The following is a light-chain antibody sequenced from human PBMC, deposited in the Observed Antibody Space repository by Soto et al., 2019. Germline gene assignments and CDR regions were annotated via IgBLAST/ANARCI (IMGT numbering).Light chain of an antibody. Sequence: IVLTQSPGTLSLSPGERATLSCRASESISSNYLAWYQQKPGQAPRLLIYSASSRATGIPDRFSGSGSGTDFTLTISRLEPEDFAVYYCQQYGSSRTFGQGTKLEIK. V-gene: IGKV3-20*01. CDR1: ESISSNY. CDR3: QQYGSSRT. J-gene: IGKJ1*01. CDR2: SAS.